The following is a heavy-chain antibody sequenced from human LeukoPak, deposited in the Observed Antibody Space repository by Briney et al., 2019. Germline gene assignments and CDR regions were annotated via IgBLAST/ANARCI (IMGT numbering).Heavy chain of an antibody. CDR3: ARLPGRRGMTTVTNFDY. D-gene: IGHD4-17*01. J-gene: IGHJ4*02. CDR1: GGSISSSNW. CDR2: IYHSGST. Sequence: PSETLSLTCAVSGGSISSSNWWSWVRQPPGKGLEWIGEIYHSGSTNYNPSLKSRVTISVDKSKNQFSLKLSSVTAADTAVYYCARLPGRRGMTTVTNFDYWGQGTLVTASS. V-gene: IGHV4-4*02.